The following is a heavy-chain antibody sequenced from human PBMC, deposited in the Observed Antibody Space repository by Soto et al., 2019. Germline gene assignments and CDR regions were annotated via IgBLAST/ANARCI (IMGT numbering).Heavy chain of an antibody. V-gene: IGHV1-69*13. CDR1: GGTLRRNT. D-gene: IGHD3-22*01. CDR3: ATTHFYETDGVFDYFDY. J-gene: IGHJ4*01. Sequence: ASVKVSCKASGGTLRRNTLCWVRQAQGQGLEWMGGITAFLGTTNYAQKFQGRVTITADESTATAYLELSSLRSEDTAVYYCATTHFYETDGVFDYFDYWGHGTLVTVS. CDR2: ITAFLGTT.